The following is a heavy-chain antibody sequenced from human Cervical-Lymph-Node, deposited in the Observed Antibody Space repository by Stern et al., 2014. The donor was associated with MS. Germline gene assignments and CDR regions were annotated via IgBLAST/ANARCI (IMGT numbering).Heavy chain of an antibody. V-gene: IGHV1-69*01. CDR1: GGIFSSYA. CDR3: VIQGRGARGSPNWFGP. CDR2: IIPIFGTA. Sequence: VQLVQSGAEVKKPGSSVKVSCKASGGIFSSYAINWVRQAPGQGLEWLGGIIPIFGTANYAQKFQGRVTITADESTSPAYMELSSLGTEDTAVYYRVIQGRGARGSPNWFGPWGQGTLVTVSS. J-gene: IGHJ5*02. D-gene: IGHD1-26*01.